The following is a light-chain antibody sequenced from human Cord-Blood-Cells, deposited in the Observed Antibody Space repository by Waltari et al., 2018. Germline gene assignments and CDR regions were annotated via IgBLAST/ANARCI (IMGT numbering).Light chain of an antibody. CDR2: DVS. CDR3: SSYTSSSTWV. V-gene: IGLV2-14*01. J-gene: IGLJ3*02. Sequence: QSALTQPASVSGSPGQSITISCTGTSSDVGGYNYVSWYQQHPGKAPKLMIYDVSKRPSGVSNRFSGSKSGNTASLTISGIQAEEEADYYCSSYTSSSTWVFGGGTKLTVL. CDR1: SSDVGGYNY.